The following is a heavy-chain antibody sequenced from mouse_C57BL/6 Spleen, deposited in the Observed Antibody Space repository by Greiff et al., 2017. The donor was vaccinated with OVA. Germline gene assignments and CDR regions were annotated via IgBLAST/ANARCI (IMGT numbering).Heavy chain of an antibody. J-gene: IGHJ2*01. CDR3: ARDSIVTTFDY. CDR2: IYPGSGNT. V-gene: IGHV1-76*01. D-gene: IGHD2-5*01. CDR1: GYTFTDYY. Sequence: QVQLKQSGAELVRPGASVKLSCKASGYTFTDYYINWVKQRPGQGLEWIARIYPGSGNTYYNEKFKGKATLTAEKSSSTAYMQLSSLTSEDSAVYFCARDSIVTTFDYWGQGTTLTVSS.